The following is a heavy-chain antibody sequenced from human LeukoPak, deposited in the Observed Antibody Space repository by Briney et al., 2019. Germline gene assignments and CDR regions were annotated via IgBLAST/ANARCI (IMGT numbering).Heavy chain of an antibody. V-gene: IGHV4-59*01. CDR3: ARYSSGYPDYYYYGMDV. D-gene: IGHD3-22*01. J-gene: IGHJ6*02. Sequence: SETLSLTCTVSGGSISSYYWSWIRQPPGKGLEWIGYIYYSGSTNYNPPLKSRVTISVDTSKNQFSLKLSSVTAADTAVYYCARYSSGYPDYYYYGMDVWGQGTTVTVSS. CDR1: GGSISSYY. CDR2: IYYSGST.